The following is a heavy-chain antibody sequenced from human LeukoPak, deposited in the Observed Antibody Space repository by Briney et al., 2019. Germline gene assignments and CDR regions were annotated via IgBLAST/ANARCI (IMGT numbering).Heavy chain of an antibody. V-gene: IGHV3-64*02. Sequence: VRSLRLSCAASGLTFSIYAMRCVRHAPGKGLEYVSAISSNGGSTYYADSVKGRFTIYRDNSKNTLYLRMGSLRAEDMAVYYCARDSGIPGEYCSDYWGQGTLVTVSS. CDR2: ISSNGGST. CDR1: GLTFSIYA. D-gene: IGHD3-10*01. J-gene: IGHJ4*02. CDR3: ARDSGIPGEYCSDY.